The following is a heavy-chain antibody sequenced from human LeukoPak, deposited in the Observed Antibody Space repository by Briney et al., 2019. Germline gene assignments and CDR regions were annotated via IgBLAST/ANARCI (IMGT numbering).Heavy chain of an antibody. CDR2: IYYSGST. J-gene: IGHJ4*02. Sequence: SETLSLTCTVSGGSISSYYWSWIRQPPGKGLERIGYIYYSGSTNYNPSLRSRVTISVDTSKNQFSLKLSSVTAADTAVYYCARVLDTAMALGFYYFDYWGQGTLVTVSS. V-gene: IGHV4-59*01. D-gene: IGHD5-18*01. CDR1: GGSISSYY. CDR3: ARVLDTAMALGFYYFDY.